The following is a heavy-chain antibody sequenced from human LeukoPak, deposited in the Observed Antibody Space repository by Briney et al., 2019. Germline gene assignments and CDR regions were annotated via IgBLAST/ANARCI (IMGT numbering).Heavy chain of an antibody. Sequence: GGSLRLSCAVSGFTVRGSHMSWVRQAPGKGLEWVSVIYSGDTTYYADSVKGRFTISRDNSKNTVYLQMNRLRAEDTAVYYCAREWQYQFDFWGQGTLVTVSS. CDR3: AREWQYQFDF. V-gene: IGHV3-53*01. CDR2: IYSGDTT. J-gene: IGHJ4*02. CDR1: GFTVRGSH. D-gene: IGHD4-11*01.